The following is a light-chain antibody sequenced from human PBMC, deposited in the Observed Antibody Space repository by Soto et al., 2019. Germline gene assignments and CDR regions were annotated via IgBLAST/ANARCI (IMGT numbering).Light chain of an antibody. CDR1: QSIRSL. J-gene: IGKJ1*01. CDR3: QQYNSYLGT. Sequence: DIQMTQSPSTLSASVGDRVTITCRASQSIRSLLAWYQQKPGKAPKVLIYDASSLGSGVPSRFSGSGSGTEFTLTISSLQPDDFATYYCQQYNSYLGTFGQGTKVEIK. V-gene: IGKV1-5*01. CDR2: DAS.